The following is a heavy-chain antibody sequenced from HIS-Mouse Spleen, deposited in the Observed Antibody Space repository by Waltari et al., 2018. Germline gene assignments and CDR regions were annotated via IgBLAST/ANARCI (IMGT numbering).Heavy chain of an antibody. CDR2: IYYSGST. J-gene: IGHJ2*01. CDR1: GGSISSSSYY. Sequence: QLQLQESGPGLVKPSETLSLTCTVSGGSISSSSYYWGWIRQPPGKGLEGIGSIYYSGSTYDNTSRKRRVTRAVDTSKNQFSLKRSSVTAADTAVYYCAREIPYSSSWYDWYFDLWGRGTLVTVSS. V-gene: IGHV4-39*07. D-gene: IGHD6-13*01. CDR3: AREIPYSSSWYDWYFDL.